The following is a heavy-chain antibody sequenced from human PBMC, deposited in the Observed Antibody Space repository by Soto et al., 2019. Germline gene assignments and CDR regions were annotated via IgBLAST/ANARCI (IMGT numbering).Heavy chain of an antibody. J-gene: IGHJ4*02. CDR1: GGSTSSYY. CDR2: IYYSGST. CDR3: ARLATRPDYFDY. Sequence: SETLSLTCTVSGGSTSSYYWSWIRQPPGKGLEWIGYIYYSGSTNYNPSLKSRVTISVDTSKNQFSLKLSSVTAADTAVYYCARLATRPDYFDYWGQGTLVTVSS. V-gene: IGHV4-59*01. D-gene: IGHD6-6*01.